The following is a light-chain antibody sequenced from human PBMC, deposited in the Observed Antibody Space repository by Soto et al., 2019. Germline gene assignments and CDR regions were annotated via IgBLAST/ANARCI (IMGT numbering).Light chain of an antibody. J-gene: IGLJ2*01. V-gene: IGLV1-44*01. CDR2: SNN. CDR3: ATWDDSLNGPV. CDR1: SSNIGSNT. Sequence: QAVVTQPPSASGTPGQGVTISCSGSSSNIGSNTVSWYQQLPGTAPKLLIYSNNQRPSGVPDRFSGSKSGTSASLAISGLQSEDEADYYCATWDDSLNGPVFVGGTKVTVL.